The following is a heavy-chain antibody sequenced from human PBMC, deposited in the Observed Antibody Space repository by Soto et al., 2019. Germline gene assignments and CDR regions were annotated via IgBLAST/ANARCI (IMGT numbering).Heavy chain of an antibody. D-gene: IGHD2-8*02. J-gene: IGHJ4*02. Sequence: PGGSLRLSCAASGCTFSTYAMSWVRQAPGKGLEWVSTITPSGGTTYYADSVKGRFTISRDNSKSTFFLQMNSLRADDTALYYCAKDSLLVYYFDSWGQGTLVTVSS. V-gene: IGHV3-23*01. CDR3: AKDSLLVYYFDS. CDR1: GCTFSTYA. CDR2: ITPSGGTT.